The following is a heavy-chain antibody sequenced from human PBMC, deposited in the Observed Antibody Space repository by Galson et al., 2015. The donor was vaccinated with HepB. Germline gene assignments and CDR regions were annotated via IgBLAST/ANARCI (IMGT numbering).Heavy chain of an antibody. Sequence: SLRLSCAASGFTFSSYAMHWVRQAPGKGLEWVAVISYDGSNKYYADSVKGRFTISRDNSKNTLYLQMNSLRAEDTAVYYCARAGGHYDSYAFGIWGQGTMVTVSS. J-gene: IGHJ3*02. D-gene: IGHD3-22*01. CDR2: ISYDGSNK. CDR1: GFTFSSYA. CDR3: ARAGGHYDSYAFGI. V-gene: IGHV3-30-3*01.